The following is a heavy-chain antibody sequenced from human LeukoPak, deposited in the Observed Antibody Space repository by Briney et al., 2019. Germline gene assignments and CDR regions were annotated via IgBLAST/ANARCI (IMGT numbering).Heavy chain of an antibody. J-gene: IGHJ6*03. CDR2: ISNSNSYI. CDR1: AFTFSNYS. Sequence: GGSLRLSCAASAFTFSNYSLNWVRQAPGKGLEWVSSISNSNSYIYYADSVKGRFTISRDNSRNSLYLQMNSLRAEDTAVYYCARDQWLVRSRYMDVWGKGTTVTVSS. CDR3: ARDQWLVRSRYMDV. D-gene: IGHD6-19*01. V-gene: IGHV3-21*01.